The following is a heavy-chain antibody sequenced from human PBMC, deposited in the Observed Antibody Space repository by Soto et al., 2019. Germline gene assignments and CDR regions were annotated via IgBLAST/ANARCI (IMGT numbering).Heavy chain of an antibody. CDR2: VYHTGST. J-gene: IGHJ5*01. CDR3: AREHYDITGNRIDS. V-gene: IGHV4-30-4*01. D-gene: IGHD3-22*01. Sequence: LSLTCTVSGGSISGDYYWNWIRQAPGKGLEWIGYVYHTGSTYHNPSLKSRGSISVDTSNNQFSLKLSSVTAADTAVYFCAREHYDITGNRIDSWGQGIRVTVSS. CDR1: GGSISGDYY.